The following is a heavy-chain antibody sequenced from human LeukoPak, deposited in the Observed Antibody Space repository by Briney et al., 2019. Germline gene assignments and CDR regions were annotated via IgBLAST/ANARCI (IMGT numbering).Heavy chain of an antibody. V-gene: IGHV4-39*07. D-gene: IGHD5-24*01. Sequence: SETLSLTCTVSGGSVSSSKYYWDWIRQPPGKGLEWIGSIYHSGSTYYNPSLKSRVTISVDTSKNQFSLKLSSVTAADTAVYYCARRWLQFDAFDIWGQGTMVTVSS. CDR3: ARRWLQFDAFDI. CDR2: IYHSGST. CDR1: GGSVSSSKYY. J-gene: IGHJ3*02.